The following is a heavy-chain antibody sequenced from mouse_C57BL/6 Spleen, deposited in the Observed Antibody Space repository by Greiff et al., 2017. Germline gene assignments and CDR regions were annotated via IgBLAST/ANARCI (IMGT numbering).Heavy chain of an antibody. CDR2: INPNNGGT. D-gene: IGHD2-3*01. CDR3: ARSGRYDGPYFDY. Sequence: EVQLQQSGPELVKPGASVKISCKASGYTFTDYYMNWVKQSHGKSLEWIGDINPNNGGTSYNQKFKGKATLTVDKSSSTAYMELRSLTSEDSAVYYCARSGRYDGPYFDYWGQGTTLTVSS. CDR1: GYTFTDYY. V-gene: IGHV1-26*01. J-gene: IGHJ2*01.